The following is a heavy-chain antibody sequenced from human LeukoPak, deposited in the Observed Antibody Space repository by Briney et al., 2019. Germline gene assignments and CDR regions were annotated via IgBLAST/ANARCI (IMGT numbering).Heavy chain of an antibody. CDR3: ASNIFAVACTGGGALDY. CDR2: IYHSGST. CDR1: GYSISSGYY. Sequence: SETLSLTCTVSGYSISSGYYWGWIRQPPGKGLEWIGSIYHSGSTYYNPSLKSRVTISVDTSKNQFSLKLSSVTAADTAVYYFASNIFAVACTGGGALDYWGQGTLVTVSS. D-gene: IGHD6-19*01. V-gene: IGHV4-38-2*02. J-gene: IGHJ4*02.